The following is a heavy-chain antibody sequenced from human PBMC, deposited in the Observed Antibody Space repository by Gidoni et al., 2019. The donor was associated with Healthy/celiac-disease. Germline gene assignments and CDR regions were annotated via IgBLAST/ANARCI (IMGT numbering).Heavy chain of an antibody. CDR3: ARENYYGSGSYYKLFDY. D-gene: IGHD3-10*01. CDR1: GFTFSRYG. V-gene: IGHV3-33*01. CDR2: IWYDGSNK. J-gene: IGHJ4*02. Sequence: QVQLVESGGGVVQPGLSLRLSCAASGFTFSRYGMHGVRQAPGKGLEWVAVIWYDGSNKYYADSVKGRFTISRDNSKNTLYLQMNSLRAEDTAVYYCARENYYGSGSYYKLFDYWGQGTLVTVSS.